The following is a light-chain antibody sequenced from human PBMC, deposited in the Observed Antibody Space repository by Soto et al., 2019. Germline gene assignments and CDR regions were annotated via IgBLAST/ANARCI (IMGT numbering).Light chain of an antibody. CDR2: DAS. Sequence: AIQLTQSPSSLSASVGDRVSITCRASQGIGSALAWYQLKPGAAPALLIYDASTLESGVPSRFSGSRSGADFTLTISSLQPEDFATYYCQNFRSSAISFGGGTKVEIQ. CDR1: QGIGSA. CDR3: QNFRSSAIS. V-gene: IGKV1-13*02. J-gene: IGKJ4*01.